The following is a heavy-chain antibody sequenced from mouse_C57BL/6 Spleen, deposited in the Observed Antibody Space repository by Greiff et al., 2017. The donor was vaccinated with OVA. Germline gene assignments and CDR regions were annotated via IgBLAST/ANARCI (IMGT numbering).Heavy chain of an antibody. CDR3: ARRKTYYGSSYDYAMDY. J-gene: IGHJ4*01. V-gene: IGHV1-69*01. CDR2: IDPSDSYT. D-gene: IGHD1-1*01. Sequence: QVQLQQPGAELVMPGASVKLSCKASGYTFTSYWMHWVKQRPGQGLEWIGEIDPSDSYTNYNQTFKGKSTLTVDKSSSTAYMQLSSLTSEDSAVYYCARRKTYYGSSYDYAMDYWGQGTSVTVSS. CDR1: GYTFTSYW.